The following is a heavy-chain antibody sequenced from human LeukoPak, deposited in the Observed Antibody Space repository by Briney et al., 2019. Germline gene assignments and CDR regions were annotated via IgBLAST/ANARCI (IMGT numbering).Heavy chain of an antibody. D-gene: IGHD3-3*02. CDR3: AKDISKRGLARADY. J-gene: IGHJ4*02. CDR2: ISWDGGSK. CDR1: GFSFNDYS. Sequence: GGSLRLSCAASGFSFNDYSMHWVRQPPGKGLEWVSLISWDGGSKYYADSVRGRFTISKDNSKNSLYLQMNSLTTEDTALHYCAKDISKRGLARADYWGQGTLVTVSS. V-gene: IGHV3-43*01.